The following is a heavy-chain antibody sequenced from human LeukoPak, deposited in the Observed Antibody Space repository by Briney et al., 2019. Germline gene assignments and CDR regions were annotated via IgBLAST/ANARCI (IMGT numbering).Heavy chain of an antibody. V-gene: IGHV4-38-2*02. CDR1: GYSISSGYY. CDR3: ARDPSRDSGYDY. D-gene: IGHD5-12*01. CDR2: IYHSGST. J-gene: IGHJ4*02. Sequence: PSETLSLTCTVSGYSISSGYYWGWIRQPPGKGLEWIGSIYHSGSTYYNPSLKSRVTISVDTSKNQSSLKLSSVTAADTAVYYCARDPSRDSGYDYWGQGTLVTVSS.